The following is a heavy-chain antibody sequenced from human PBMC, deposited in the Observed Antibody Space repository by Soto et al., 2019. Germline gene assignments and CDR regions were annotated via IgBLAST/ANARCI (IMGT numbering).Heavy chain of an antibody. CDR2: ISYDGSNK. CDR1: GFTSSSYG. Sequence: GGSLRLSWAASGFTSSSYGMHWVRQAPGKGLEWVAVISYDGSNKYYADSVKGRFTISRDHSKNTLYLQMNSLRAEDTAVYYCAKDFGLGELSRSTFDYHSYRMAVWGQGTTVTVS. J-gene: IGHJ6*01. CDR3: AKDFGLGELSRSTFDYHSYRMAV. V-gene: IGHV3-30*18. D-gene: IGHD3-3*01.